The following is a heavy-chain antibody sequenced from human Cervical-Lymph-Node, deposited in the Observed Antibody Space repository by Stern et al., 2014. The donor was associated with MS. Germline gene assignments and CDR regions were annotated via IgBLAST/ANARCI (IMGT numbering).Heavy chain of an antibody. CDR1: GFTFRNHW. V-gene: IGHV3-7*01. Sequence: EVQLVESGGGLVQTGGSLRLSCAASGFTFRNHWMSWVRQAPGKGLEWVANINYGGSEKYYAGSVTGRFTVSRDNAKNSLSLQLNSLRAEDTAVYYCARGGWYGYYFDSWGQGTLVTVSS. J-gene: IGHJ4*02. D-gene: IGHD6-19*01. CDR2: INYGGSEK. CDR3: ARGGWYGYYFDS.